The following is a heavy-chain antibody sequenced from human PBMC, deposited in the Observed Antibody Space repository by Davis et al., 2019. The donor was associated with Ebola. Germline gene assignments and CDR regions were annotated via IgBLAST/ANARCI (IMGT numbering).Heavy chain of an antibody. CDR1: GGSFSGYY. CDR2: INHSGIS. Sequence: SETLSLTCAVYGGSFSGYYWSWIRQPPGKGLEWIGEINHSGISKYSPSLKSRVTVSVDTSKNQFSLRLTSVTAADTAVYYCARNRIAGSSSFYYYYGMDVWGQGTTVTVSS. CDR3: ARNRIAGSSSFYYYYGMDV. J-gene: IGHJ6*02. D-gene: IGHD6-6*01. V-gene: IGHV4-34*01.